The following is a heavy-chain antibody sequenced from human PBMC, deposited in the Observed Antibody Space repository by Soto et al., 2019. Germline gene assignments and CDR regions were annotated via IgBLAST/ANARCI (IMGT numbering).Heavy chain of an antibody. V-gene: IGHV3-23*01. D-gene: IGHD3-3*01. Sequence: EVQLLESGGGLVQPGGSLRLSCAASGFTFSSYAMSWVRQAPGKGLEWVSAISGSGGSTYYADSVMGRFTISRDNYKNPLYLQMNSLRAEDTAVYYCAKFGRKMPPGHFDYLGQGTLVTVS. CDR1: GFTFSSYA. CDR2: ISGSGGST. J-gene: IGHJ4*02. CDR3: AKFGRKMPPGHFDY.